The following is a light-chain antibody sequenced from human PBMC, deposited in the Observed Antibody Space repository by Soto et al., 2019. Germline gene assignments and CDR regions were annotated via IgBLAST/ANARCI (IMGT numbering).Light chain of an antibody. V-gene: IGKV3-20*01. J-gene: IGKJ1*01. Sequence: DIVLTQSPGTLSLSPGERATLSCRASQSVSSSYLAWYQQKPGQAPRLLIYGASNRATGIPDRVSGSGSGTDFTLTISKLEPEDSAVYYCQQFCNAPRTFGHGTMLDIK. CDR2: GAS. CDR3: QQFCNAPRT. CDR1: QSVSSSY.